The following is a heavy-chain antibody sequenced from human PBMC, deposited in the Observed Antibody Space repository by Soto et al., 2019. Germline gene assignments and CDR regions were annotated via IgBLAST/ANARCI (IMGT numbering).Heavy chain of an antibody. V-gene: IGHV1-8*01. CDR2: MNPNSGST. Sequence: QVQLVQSGAEVKKPGASLKVSCKASGYSFTSYDVNWVRQASGQGREWMGWMNPNSGSTVIAQKFQGRVTMTRDSPISTAYMKLSSLRPDDSAIYYCARVSFNALLRFPFDLWGQGTEVTVSS. J-gene: IGHJ4*02. CDR3: ARVSFNALLRFPFDL. CDR1: GYSFTSYD. D-gene: IGHD5-12*01.